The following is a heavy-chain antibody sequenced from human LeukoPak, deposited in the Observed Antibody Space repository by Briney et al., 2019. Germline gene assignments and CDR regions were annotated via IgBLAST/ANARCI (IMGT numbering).Heavy chain of an antibody. CDR3: AKGAGPPWFDP. V-gene: IGHV4-38-2*02. D-gene: IGHD6-19*01. CDR2: IYHSGIT. CDR1: DYSISSGYGYY. Sequence: SETLSLTCTVSDYSISSGYGYYWGWIRQPPGKGLEWIGNIYHSGITYYNHFNSSLKSRVTISIDTSKNQFSLKLSSVTAADTAVYHCAKGAGPPWFDPWGQGTLVTVSS. J-gene: IGHJ5*02.